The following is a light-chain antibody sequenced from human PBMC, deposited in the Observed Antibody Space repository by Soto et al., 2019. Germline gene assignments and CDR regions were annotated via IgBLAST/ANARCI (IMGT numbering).Light chain of an antibody. J-gene: IGKJ5*01. CDR2: DAS. Sequence: EIVLTQSPATLSLSPGERATLSCRASQSVSSYLAWYQQKPGQAPRLLIYDASNRATGIPDRFSGSGSGTDSTLTISSLEPEDFAVYYCQQRSNWLTFGQGTRLEI. CDR3: QQRSNWLT. V-gene: IGKV3-11*01. CDR1: QSVSSY.